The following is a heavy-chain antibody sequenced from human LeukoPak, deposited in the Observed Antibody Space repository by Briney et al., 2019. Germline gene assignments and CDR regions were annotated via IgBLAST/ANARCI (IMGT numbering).Heavy chain of an antibody. Sequence: PGGSLRLSCAASGFTFCDYYMSWIRHAPGKALEWVSYISSSGSTIYYADSVKGRFTISRDNAKNSLYLQMNSLRAEDTAVYYCARDSGSYVQGAFDIWGQGTMVTVSS. V-gene: IGHV3-11*04. D-gene: IGHD1-26*01. CDR1: GFTFCDYY. CDR3: ARDSGSYVQGAFDI. CDR2: ISSSGSTI. J-gene: IGHJ3*02.